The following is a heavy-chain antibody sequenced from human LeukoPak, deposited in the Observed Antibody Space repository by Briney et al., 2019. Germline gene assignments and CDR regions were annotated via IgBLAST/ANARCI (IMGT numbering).Heavy chain of an antibody. CDR2: IYYSGST. CDR1: GGSISSSSYY. Sequence: PSETLSLTCTVSGGSISSSSYYWGWIRQPPGKGLEWIGSIYYSGSTYYNPSLKSRVTISVDTSKNQFSLKLSSVTAADTAVYYCARLTQFSSGWYYFDYWGQGTLVTVSS. J-gene: IGHJ4*02. V-gene: IGHV4-39*01. D-gene: IGHD6-19*01. CDR3: ARLTQFSSGWYYFDY.